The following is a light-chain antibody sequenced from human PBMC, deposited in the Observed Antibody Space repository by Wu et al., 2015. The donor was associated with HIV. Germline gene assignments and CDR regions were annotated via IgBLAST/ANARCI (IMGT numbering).Light chain of an antibody. CDR1: QNIFSY. V-gene: IGKV1-8*01. Sequence: AIRMTQSPSSLSASTGDRVTITCRASQNIFSYLAWYQQQPGKAPKLLIYSASSLQNGVPSRFSGNGSGTDFTLTISCLQSEDFATYFCQQYYSYPPSTFGQGTKLDIK. J-gene: IGKJ2*02. CDR2: SAS. CDR3: QQYYSYPPST.